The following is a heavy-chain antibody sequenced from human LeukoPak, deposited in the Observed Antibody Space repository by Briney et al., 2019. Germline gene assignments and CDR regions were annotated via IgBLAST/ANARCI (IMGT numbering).Heavy chain of an antibody. D-gene: IGHD3-10*01. V-gene: IGHV3-23*01. CDR3: ANTYYGSGSYYNGPGDGRVDY. CDR1: GFTFSSYA. CDR2: ISGSGGST. J-gene: IGHJ4*02. Sequence: GGSLRLSCAASGFTFSSYAMSWVRQAPGKGLEWVSAISGSGGSTYYADSVKGRFTISRDNSKNTLYLQMNSLRAEDTAVYYCANTYYGSGSYYNGPGDGRVDYWGQGTLVTVSS.